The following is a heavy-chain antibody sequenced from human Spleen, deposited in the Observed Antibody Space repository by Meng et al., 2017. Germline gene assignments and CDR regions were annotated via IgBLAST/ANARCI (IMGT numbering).Heavy chain of an antibody. V-gene: IGHV4-31*03. Sequence: QLQRQGSGPGLVKPSQTRSLTCPVSGGSISSGGYYWSWIRQYPGKGLGWIGYIYHSGSTYYNPSLKSRVSISLAMSENQFSLKLASVTAADTAVFYCARANLVRGIIDTWGQGTLVTVSS. J-gene: IGHJ5*02. D-gene: IGHD3-10*01. CDR2: IYHSGST. CDR1: GGSISSGGYY. CDR3: ARANLVRGIIDT.